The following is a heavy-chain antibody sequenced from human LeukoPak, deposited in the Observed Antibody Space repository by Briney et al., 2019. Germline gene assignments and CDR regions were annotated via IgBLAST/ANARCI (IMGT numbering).Heavy chain of an antibody. J-gene: IGHJ1*01. CDR2: ISSSSSYI. V-gene: IGHV3-21*01. CDR3: ARDIAVAGVGYFQH. Sequence: GGSLRLSCAASGFTFSSYSMNWVRQAPGKGLEWVSSISSSSSYIYYADSVKGRFTISRDNAKNSLCLQMNSLRAEDTAVYYCARDIAVAGVGYFQHWGQGTLVTVSS. CDR1: GFTFSSYS. D-gene: IGHD6-19*01.